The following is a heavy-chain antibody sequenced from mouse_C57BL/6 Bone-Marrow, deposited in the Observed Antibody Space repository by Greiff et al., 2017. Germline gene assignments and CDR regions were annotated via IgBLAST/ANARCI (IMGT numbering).Heavy chain of an antibody. J-gene: IGHJ2*01. CDR3: ARNERDYFDY. CDR2: IYPRSGNT. CDR1: GYTFTSYG. Sequence: QVQLQQSGAELARPGASVKLSCKASGYTFTSYGISWVKQRTGQGLEWIGEIYPRSGNTYYNEKFKGKATLTADKSSSTAYMELRSLTSEDSAVYFCARNERDYFDYWGQGTTLTVSS. V-gene: IGHV1-81*01.